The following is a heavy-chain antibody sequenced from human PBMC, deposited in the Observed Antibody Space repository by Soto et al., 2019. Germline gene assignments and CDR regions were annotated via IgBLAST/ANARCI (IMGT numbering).Heavy chain of an antibody. J-gene: IGHJ4*02. Sequence: QVQLVQSGAEVKTPGSSLKVSCKVSGSRFSNYVISWVRQAPGHGLEWLGRIIPIFNSTKYAQNFQGRVTITADKSTSTASLEVSSLRSDDTAVYYCAREGRGKKAGYHGLASLGYWGQGTLVTVSS. CDR1: GSRFSNYV. V-gene: IGHV1-69*06. D-gene: IGHD5-12*01. CDR3: AREGRGKKAGYHGLASLGY. CDR2: IIPIFNST.